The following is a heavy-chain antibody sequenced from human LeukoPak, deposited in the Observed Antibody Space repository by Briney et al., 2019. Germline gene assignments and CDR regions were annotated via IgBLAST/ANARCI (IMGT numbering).Heavy chain of an antibody. D-gene: IGHD3-10*01. Sequence: PSETLSLTCAVYGGSFSGYYWSWIRQPAGKRLECIGEINHSGSTNYNPFLKSRVTISVDTSKNQFSLKLSSVTAADTAVYYCARCPGAYGSGSYYNFWVRKADQAGYFDYWGQGTLVTVSS. CDR2: INHSGST. J-gene: IGHJ4*02. V-gene: IGHV4-34*01. CDR1: GGSFSGYY. CDR3: ARCPGAYGSGSYYNFWVRKADQAGYFDY.